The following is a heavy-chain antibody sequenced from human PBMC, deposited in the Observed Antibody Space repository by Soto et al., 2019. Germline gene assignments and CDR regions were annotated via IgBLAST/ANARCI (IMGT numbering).Heavy chain of an antibody. J-gene: IGHJ3*02. V-gene: IGHV3-30-3*01. CDR3: ARDSRDDYGGNENAFDI. D-gene: IGHD4-17*01. Sequence: GGSLRLSCAASGFTFSSYAMHWVRQAPGKGLEWVAVISYDGSNKYYADSVKGRFTIPRDNSKNTLYLQMNSLRAEDTAVYYCARDSRDDYGGNENAFDIWGQGTMVTVSS. CDR1: GFTFSSYA. CDR2: ISYDGSNK.